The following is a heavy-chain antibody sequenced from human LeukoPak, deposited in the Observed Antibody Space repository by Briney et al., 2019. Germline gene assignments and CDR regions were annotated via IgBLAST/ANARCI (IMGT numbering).Heavy chain of an antibody. Sequence: PGGSLRLSCAASGFASGFTFSSYAMSWVRQAPGKGLEWVASINGRAATTYYAASVKGRFTISRDNSKNTLYLQMNSLGADDTAVYYCAKAPATGEGYYFYYMDVWGKGTTVTVSS. D-gene: IGHD7-27*01. CDR1: GFTFSSYA. CDR3: AKAPATGEGYYFYYMDV. J-gene: IGHJ6*03. CDR2: INGRAATT. V-gene: IGHV3-23*01.